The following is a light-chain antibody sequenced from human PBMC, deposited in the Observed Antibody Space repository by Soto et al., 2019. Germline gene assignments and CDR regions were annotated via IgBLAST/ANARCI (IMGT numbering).Light chain of an antibody. V-gene: IGKV1-39*01. Sequence: DIQMTQSPSSLFASVGDTVTITCRASQTINSYLNWYQQKPGQAPKLLIYVASSLQNDVPSRFRGSGSGTDFTLSISSLETEDFATYYCQHSYNIPFTFGPGTKLDFK. J-gene: IGKJ3*01. CDR2: VAS. CDR3: QHSYNIPFT. CDR1: QTINSY.